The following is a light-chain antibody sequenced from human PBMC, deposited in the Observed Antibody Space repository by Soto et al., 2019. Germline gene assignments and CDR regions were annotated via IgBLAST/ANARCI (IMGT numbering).Light chain of an antibody. Sequence: QSVLTQPASVSGSPGQSITISCTGTSSDIGSFTFVSWYQQHPGKVPKLMIFDVNRRPSGVSDRFSGSKSGNTASLTISGLQAEDEGDYYCSSYISSSTHVFGSGTKLTVL. CDR2: DVN. CDR3: SSYISSSTHV. CDR1: SSDIGSFTF. V-gene: IGLV2-14*03. J-gene: IGLJ1*01.